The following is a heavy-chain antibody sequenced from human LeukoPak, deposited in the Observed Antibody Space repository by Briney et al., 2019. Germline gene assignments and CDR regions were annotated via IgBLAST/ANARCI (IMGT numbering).Heavy chain of an antibody. Sequence: SETLSLTCTVSGGSISRNSYSWGWIRQPPGKGLDWIGSISDSGTIHYNPSLKSRVTILVDTSKKQVSLKVNAVTAADTAVYYCARHVTADNWFDPWGQGTLVTVSS. CDR2: ISDSGTI. CDR3: ARHVTADNWFDP. V-gene: IGHV4-39*01. CDR1: GGSISRNSYS. J-gene: IGHJ5*02.